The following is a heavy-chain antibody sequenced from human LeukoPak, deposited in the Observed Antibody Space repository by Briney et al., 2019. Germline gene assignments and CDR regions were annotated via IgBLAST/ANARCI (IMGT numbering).Heavy chain of an antibody. Sequence: SETLSLTCTVSGDSISSGNYWGWIRPPPGKGLEWIGSIFHTGSTYFNLSPKSRVTISVDTSKNQFSLRLSSVTAADTAVYYCARSPPNRYCSSTSCSTSAFDIWGQGTMVTVSS. J-gene: IGHJ3*02. V-gene: IGHV4-38-2*02. D-gene: IGHD2-2*01. CDR1: GDSISSGNY. CDR2: IFHTGST. CDR3: ARSPPNRYCSSTSCSTSAFDI.